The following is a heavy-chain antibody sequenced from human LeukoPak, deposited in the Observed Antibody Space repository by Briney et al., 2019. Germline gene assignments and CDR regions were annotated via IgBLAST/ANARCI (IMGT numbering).Heavy chain of an antibody. CDR3: AKSGGYGLIDY. Sequence: SQTLSLTCTVSGGSISSSSYYWGWIRQPPGKGLEWIGSMYYSGSTYYNASLQSRVTISIDTSKNQFSLRLNSVTAADTAMYYCAKSGGYGLIDYWGQGTRVTVSS. CDR1: GGSISSSSYY. J-gene: IGHJ4*02. V-gene: IGHV4-39*01. CDR2: MYYSGST. D-gene: IGHD1-26*01.